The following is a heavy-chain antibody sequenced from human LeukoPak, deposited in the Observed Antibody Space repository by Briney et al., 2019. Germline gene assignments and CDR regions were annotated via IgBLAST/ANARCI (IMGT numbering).Heavy chain of an antibody. CDR1: GFTFSTFA. J-gene: IGHJ4*02. V-gene: IGHV3-23*01. Sequence: GGSLKLSCAASGFTFSTFAMIWVRQPPGKGLEWVSSIFPSGGEIHYADSVRGRFTISRDNSKSTLSLQMNSLRTEDTAIYYCATYRQVLLPFESWGQGTLVTVSS. D-gene: IGHD2-8*02. CDR3: ATYRQVLLPFES. CDR2: IFPSGGEI.